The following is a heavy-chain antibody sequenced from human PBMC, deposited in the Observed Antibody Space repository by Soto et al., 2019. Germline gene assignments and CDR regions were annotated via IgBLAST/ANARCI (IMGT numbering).Heavy chain of an antibody. V-gene: IGHV4-59*08. CDR2: IYYSGST. J-gene: IGHJ6*03. CDR3: ATTQGLRPYYYYYMDV. D-gene: IGHD6-25*01. CDR1: GGCISSYY. Sequence: SETLSLTCTVPGGCISSYYWSWIRQPPGKGLEWIGYIYYSGSTNYNPSLKSRVTISVDTSKNQFSLKLSSVTAADTAVYYCATTQGLRPYYYYYMDVWGKGTTVTVSS.